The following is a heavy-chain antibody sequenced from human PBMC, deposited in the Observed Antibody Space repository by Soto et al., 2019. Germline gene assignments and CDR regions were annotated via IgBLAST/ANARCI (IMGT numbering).Heavy chain of an antibody. D-gene: IGHD3-9*01. Sequence: PGGSLRLSCAASVFTFSSYSMNWCRQAPGKGLEWVSSISSSSSYIYYADSVKGRFTISRDNAKNSLYLQMNSLRAEDTAVYYCARDLDGTYYDILTGYWKFDPWGQGTLVTVS. CDR1: VFTFSSYS. J-gene: IGHJ5*02. V-gene: IGHV3-21*01. CDR3: ARDLDGTYYDILTGYWKFDP. CDR2: ISSSSSYI.